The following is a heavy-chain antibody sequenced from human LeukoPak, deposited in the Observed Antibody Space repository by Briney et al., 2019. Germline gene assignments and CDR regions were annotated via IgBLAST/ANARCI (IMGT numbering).Heavy chain of an antibody. V-gene: IGHV1-69*13. Sequence: ASVKVSCKASGGTFSSYGISWVRQAPGQGLEWMGGIIPIFGTANYAQKFQGRVTITADESTSTAYMELSSPRSEDTAVYYCARLDEYSSSSRYYGMDVWGQGTTVTVSS. D-gene: IGHD6-6*01. CDR3: ARLDEYSSSSRYYGMDV. J-gene: IGHJ6*02. CDR2: IIPIFGTA. CDR1: GGTFSSYG.